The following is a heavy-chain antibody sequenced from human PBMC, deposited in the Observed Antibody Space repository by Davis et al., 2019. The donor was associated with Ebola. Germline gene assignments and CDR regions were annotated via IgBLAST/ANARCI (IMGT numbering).Heavy chain of an antibody. D-gene: IGHD3-3*01. J-gene: IGHJ6*02. Sequence: PGGSLRLSCTVSGRSISSYYWSWIRQPPGKGLEWIGYIYYSGSTNYNPSLKSRVTISVDTSKNQFSLKLSSVTAADTAVYYCARLPGGRFLEWLSYPDYYYYGMDVWGQGTTVTVSS. CDR3: ARLPGGRFLEWLSYPDYYYYGMDV. CDR2: IYYSGST. CDR1: GRSISSYY. V-gene: IGHV4-59*08.